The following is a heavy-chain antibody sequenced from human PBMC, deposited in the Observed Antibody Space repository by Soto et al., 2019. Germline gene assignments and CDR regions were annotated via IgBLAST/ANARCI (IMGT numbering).Heavy chain of an antibody. CDR1: GDSVSSSHW. J-gene: IGHJ4*02. D-gene: IGHD6-13*01. Sequence: PSETLSLTCAVSGDSVSSSHWWSWVRQPPGKGLEWIGEIYPSGNTNYNPSLKGRVTVSVDKSKNQFALKVTSVTAADTAVYYCARVMGVAAGGPLDYWGQGTLV. V-gene: IGHV4-4*02. CDR2: IYPSGNT. CDR3: ARVMGVAAGGPLDY.